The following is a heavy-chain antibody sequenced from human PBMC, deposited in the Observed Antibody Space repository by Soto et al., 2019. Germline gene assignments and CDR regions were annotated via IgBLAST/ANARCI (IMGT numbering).Heavy chain of an antibody. CDR2: ISGSGGST. V-gene: IGHV3-23*01. J-gene: IGHJ4*02. Sequence: PGGSLRLSCAASGFTFSSYAMSWVRQAPGKGLEWVSAISGSGGSTYYADSVKGRFTISRDNSKNTLYLQMNSLRAEDTAVYYCAKRRADSSSWYQGFLDYWGQGALGTVSS. CDR3: AKRRADSSSWYQGFLDY. CDR1: GFTFSSYA. D-gene: IGHD6-13*01.